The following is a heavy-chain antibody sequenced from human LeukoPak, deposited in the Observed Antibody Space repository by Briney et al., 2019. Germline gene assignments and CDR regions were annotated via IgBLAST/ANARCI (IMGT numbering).Heavy chain of an antibody. D-gene: IGHD3-3*01. V-gene: IGHV4-39*01. CDR1: GGSISSSSYY. CDR3: ARRFVFWSALDY. J-gene: IGHJ4*02. Sequence: PSETLSLTCTVSGGSISSSSYYWGWIRQPPGKGLEWIGSIYYSGSTYYNPSLKSRVTISVDTSKNQFSLKLSSVTAADTAVYYCARRFVFWSALDYWGQGTLVTVSS. CDR2: IYYSGST.